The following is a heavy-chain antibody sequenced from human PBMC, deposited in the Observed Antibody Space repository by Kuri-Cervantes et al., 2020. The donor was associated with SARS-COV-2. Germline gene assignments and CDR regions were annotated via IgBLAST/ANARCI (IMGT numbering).Heavy chain of an antibody. Sequence: GESLKISCKGSGYSFTSYWISWVRQMPGKGLEWMGRIDPSDSYTNYSPSFQGHVTISADKSISTAYLQWSSLKASDTAMYYCARHSSSGSGYYYGMDVWGQGTTVTVSS. CDR1: GYSFTSYW. D-gene: IGHD6-6*01. CDR2: IDPSDSYT. J-gene: IGHJ6*02. CDR3: ARHSSSGSGYYYGMDV. V-gene: IGHV5-10-1*01.